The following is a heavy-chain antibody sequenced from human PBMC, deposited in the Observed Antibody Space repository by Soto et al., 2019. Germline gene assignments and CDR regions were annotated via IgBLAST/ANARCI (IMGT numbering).Heavy chain of an antibody. J-gene: IGHJ6*02. V-gene: IGHV1-69*02. CDR3: ASHFTGVLVLGASPPGGDNYGWDV. D-gene: IGHD2-15*01. CDR1: GGTFSRYT. Sequence: QVQLVQSGAEVQKPGCSVKVSCKASGGTFSRYTISWVRQAPGQGLEWMGRIIPILDIPNYAQNFQGRVTITADKSTSKAYMELSSLRSDDTAVYYCASHFTGVLVLGASPPGGDNYGWDVWGQGTTVTVSS. CDR2: IIPILDIP.